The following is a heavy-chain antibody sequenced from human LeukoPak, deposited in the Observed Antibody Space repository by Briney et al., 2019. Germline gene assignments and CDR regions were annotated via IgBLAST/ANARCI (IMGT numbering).Heavy chain of an antibody. J-gene: IGHJ4*02. Sequence: PSETLSLTCAVYGGSFSGYYWSCIRQPPGKVLEWIGEINHSGSTNYNPSLKSRVTISVDTSKNQFSLKLSSVTAADTAVYYCARGPHTGVNYYDSSGYYYWGQGTLVTVSS. D-gene: IGHD3-22*01. CDR3: ARGPHTGVNYYDSSGYYY. V-gene: IGHV4-34*01. CDR2: INHSGST. CDR1: GGSFSGYY.